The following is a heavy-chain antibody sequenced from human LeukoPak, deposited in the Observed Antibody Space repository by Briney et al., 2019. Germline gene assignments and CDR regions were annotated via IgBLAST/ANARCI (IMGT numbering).Heavy chain of an antibody. D-gene: IGHD2-21*01. Sequence: PGGSLRLSCAASGFAFSDHCMDWVRQAPGEGLEWVARIRDKGSSHTTEYVASVKGRLTISRDDSKNSLYLQMNSLKIQDTAVYYCARGPGRGGEMDVWGQGTTVTVSS. J-gene: IGHJ6*02. CDR2: IRDKGSSHTT. CDR3: ARGPGRGGEMDV. V-gene: IGHV3-72*01. CDR1: GFAFSDHC.